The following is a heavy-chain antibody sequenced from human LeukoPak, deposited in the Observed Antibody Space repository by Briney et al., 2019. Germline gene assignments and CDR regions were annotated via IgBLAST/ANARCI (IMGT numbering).Heavy chain of an antibody. CDR2: IWYDGSNK. J-gene: IGHJ4*02. D-gene: IGHD3-22*01. CDR1: GFTFNSYA. CDR3: GRDERGYYNSSGFYGAIDF. Sequence: GGSLRLSCAASGFTFNSYAMHWVRQAPGKGLEWVAFIWYDGSNKYYADSVKGQFTFSRDNSKNTVYLQMNSLRAEDTAVYYCGRDERGYYNSSGFYGAIDFWGQGTLVTVSS. V-gene: IGHV3-33*01.